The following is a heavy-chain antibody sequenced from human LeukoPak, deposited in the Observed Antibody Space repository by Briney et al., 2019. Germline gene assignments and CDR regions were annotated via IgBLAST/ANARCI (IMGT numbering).Heavy chain of an antibody. Sequence: KPSQTLSLTCTVSGGSISISSYYWGWIRQPPWNGLELIGNIYYSGSTYYNPSLKSRVTISVDTSKNQFSLKLSSVTAADTAVYHCARRFIWVVVAPDWFDPWGQGTLVTVSS. J-gene: IGHJ5*02. D-gene: IGHD2-15*01. CDR2: IYYSGST. CDR3: ARRFIWVVVAPDWFDP. V-gene: IGHV4-39*01. CDR1: GGSISISSYY.